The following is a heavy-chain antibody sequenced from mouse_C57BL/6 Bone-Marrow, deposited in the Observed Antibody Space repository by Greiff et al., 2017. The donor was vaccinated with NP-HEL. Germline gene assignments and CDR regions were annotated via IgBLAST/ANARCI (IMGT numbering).Heavy chain of an antibody. CDR3: ARGAY. CDR2: IYPGDGDT. V-gene: IGHV1-80*01. Sequence: QVQLKESGAELMKPGASVKLSCKATGYTFTGYWIEWVKQRPGHGLEWIGQIYPGDGDTNYNGKFKDKASLTADKSSSTAYMQLSSLTSGDSAVYFCARGAYWGQGTLVTVSA. CDR1: GYTFTGYW. J-gene: IGHJ3*01.